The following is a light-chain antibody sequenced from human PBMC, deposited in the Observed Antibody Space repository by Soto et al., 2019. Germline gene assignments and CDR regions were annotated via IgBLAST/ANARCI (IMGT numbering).Light chain of an antibody. Sequence: EIVLTQSPGTLSLSPGERATLSCRASQSVSSNYLAWCQQKPGQAPRLLIYDASSRATGIPDRFSGSGSGTDFTLTISRLEPEDFAVYYCQQYGSSPWTFGQGTKVDIK. CDR2: DAS. V-gene: IGKV3-20*01. J-gene: IGKJ1*01. CDR3: QQYGSSPWT. CDR1: QSVSSNY.